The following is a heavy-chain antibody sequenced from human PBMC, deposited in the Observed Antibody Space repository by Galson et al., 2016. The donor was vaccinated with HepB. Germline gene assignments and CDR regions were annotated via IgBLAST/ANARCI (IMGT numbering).Heavy chain of an antibody. Sequence: ETLSLTCTVSGGSINPYYWTWIRQTPGKGLEWIGYISHTGSTHYNPSLKSRVTISVDTSKNQFSLKLSSVTAADTAVYYCARMSYFDISGYDYYFDYWGRGTLVTVSS. CDR3: ARMSYFDISGYDYYFDY. D-gene: IGHD3-22*01. CDR2: ISHTGST. V-gene: IGHV4-59*01. CDR1: GGSINPYY. J-gene: IGHJ4*02.